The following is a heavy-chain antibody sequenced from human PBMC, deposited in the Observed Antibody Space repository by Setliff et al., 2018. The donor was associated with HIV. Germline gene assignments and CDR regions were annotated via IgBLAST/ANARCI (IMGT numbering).Heavy chain of an antibody. J-gene: IGHJ2*01. CDR3: ARSARFFYASGSRRYFDL. CDR1: GGSISSYY. Sequence: PSETLSLTCSASGGSISSYYWSWIRQPPGKGLEWIGYIYTSESSNYNPSLKSRVTFSVDTSKNQFSLKLSSVTAADTAVYYCARSARFFYASGSRRYFDLWGRGTLVTVSS. CDR2: IYTSESS. D-gene: IGHD3-10*01. V-gene: IGHV4-4*08.